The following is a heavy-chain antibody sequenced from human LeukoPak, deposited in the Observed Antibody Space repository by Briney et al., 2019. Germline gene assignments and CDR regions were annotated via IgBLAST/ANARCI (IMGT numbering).Heavy chain of an antibody. CDR2: IKQDGSEK. CDR1: GFTFSSYW. J-gene: IGHJ3*02. Sequence: GGSPRLSCAASGFTFSSYWMSWVRQAPGKGQEWVANIKQDGSEKYYVDSVKGRFTISRDNAKNSLYLQMNSLRAENTAVYYCARDGINYDILTGYSPIDAFDIWGQGTMVTVSS. D-gene: IGHD3-9*01. V-gene: IGHV3-7*01. CDR3: ARDGINYDILTGYSPIDAFDI.